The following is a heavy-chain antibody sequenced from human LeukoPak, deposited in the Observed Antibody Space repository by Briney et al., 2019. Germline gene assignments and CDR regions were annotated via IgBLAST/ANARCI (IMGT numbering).Heavy chain of an antibody. Sequence: PSQTLSLTCTVSGGSISSGGYYWSWIRQHPGEGLEWIGYIYYSGSTYYNPSLKSRVTMSVDTSKNQFSLKLSSVTAADTAVYYWARGAYYFDTSGFTVYYMDVWGKVTTVTVSS. D-gene: IGHD3-22*01. CDR1: GGSISSGGYY. J-gene: IGHJ6*03. CDR3: ARGAYYFDTSGFTVYYMDV. V-gene: IGHV4-31*03. CDR2: IYYSGST.